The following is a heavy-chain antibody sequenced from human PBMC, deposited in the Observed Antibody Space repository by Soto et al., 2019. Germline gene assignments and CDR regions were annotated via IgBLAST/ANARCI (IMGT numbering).Heavy chain of an antibody. CDR2: ISSSSSYI. D-gene: IGHD2-2*01. J-gene: IGHJ4*02. V-gene: IGHV3-21*01. Sequence: PGGSLRLSCAASGFTFSSYSMNWVRQAPGKGLEWVSSISSSSSYIYYADSVKGRFTISRDNAKNSLYLQMNSLRAEDTAVYYCARGTSRRLYFVVVPRDDLDFWGRGTLVPVSS. CDR3: ARGTSRRLYFVVVPRDDLDF. CDR1: GFTFSSYS.